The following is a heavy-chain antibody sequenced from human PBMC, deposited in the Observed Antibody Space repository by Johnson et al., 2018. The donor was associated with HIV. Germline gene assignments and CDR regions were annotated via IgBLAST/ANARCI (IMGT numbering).Heavy chain of an antibody. CDR2: IKQDGSEK. CDR3: ARGGAAAGGAFDI. Sequence: VQLVESGGGLVQPGGSLRLSCAASGFTFSSYWMSWVRQGPGKGLEWVANIKQDGSEKYYVDSVKGRFTISRDNAKNSLYLQMNSLRAGDTAVYYCARGGAAAGGAFDIWGQGTMVTVSS. V-gene: IGHV3-7*01. CDR1: GFTFSSYW. D-gene: IGHD6-13*01. J-gene: IGHJ3*02.